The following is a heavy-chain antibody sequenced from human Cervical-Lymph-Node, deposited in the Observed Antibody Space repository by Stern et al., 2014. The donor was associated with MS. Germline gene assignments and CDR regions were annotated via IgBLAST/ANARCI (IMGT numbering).Heavy chain of an antibody. D-gene: IGHD3-16*01. J-gene: IGHJ6*02. CDR3: VRGGLSYGYGLDA. CDR2: MNPNNANT. Sequence: MQLVESGSQVRKPGASVKVSCQASGYTFINYDIFWVRQATGQRLEWMGWMNPNNANTGHAQKFQGRVTMTRNTSISTAYMELSGLRSDDTAVYYCVRGGLSYGYGLDAWGQGTAVIVSS. CDR1: GYTFINYD. V-gene: IGHV1-8*01.